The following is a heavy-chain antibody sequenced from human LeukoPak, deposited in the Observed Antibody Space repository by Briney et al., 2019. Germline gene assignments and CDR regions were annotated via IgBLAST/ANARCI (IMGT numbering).Heavy chain of an antibody. CDR2: STTYNGDT. J-gene: IGHJ4*02. CDR3: ASVPFSSGYYYFDY. CDR1: GYTFTSYG. Sequence: ASVKVSCKASGYTFTSYGISWVRQAPGQGLEWMGWSTTYNGDTNYAQKLQGRVTMTTDTSTSTAYMELRSLRSDDTAVYYCASVPFSSGYYYFDYWGQGTLVTVSS. D-gene: IGHD3-22*01. V-gene: IGHV1-18*01.